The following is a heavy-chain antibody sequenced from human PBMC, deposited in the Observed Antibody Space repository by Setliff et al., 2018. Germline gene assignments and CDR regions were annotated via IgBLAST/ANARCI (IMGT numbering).Heavy chain of an antibody. D-gene: IGHD2-15*01. V-gene: IGHV3-21*01. CDR3: ARRIKEGNHFFDY. Sequence: GGSLRLSCAASGFTFSSYSMNWVRQAPGRGLEWVSSISSSSSYIFYAESLKGRLTISRDNAKNSLYLQMNSLRVEDTAVYYCARRIKEGNHFFDYWGQGTLVTVSS. J-gene: IGHJ4*02. CDR1: GFTFSSYS. CDR2: ISSSSSYI.